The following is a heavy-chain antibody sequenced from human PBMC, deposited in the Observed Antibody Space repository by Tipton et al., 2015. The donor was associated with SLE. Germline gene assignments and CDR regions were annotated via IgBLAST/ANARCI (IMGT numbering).Heavy chain of an antibody. CDR3: ARQVGAKAFDI. CDR2: IYYSGST. D-gene: IGHD1-26*01. Sequence: TLSLTCTVSDGPISNFHCGWVRQSPGKGLEWIGNIYYSGSTNFNPSLKSRVTISIDTSKNQFSLKLSSVTAADTAVYYCARQVGAKAFDIWGQGTMVTVSS. CDR1: DGPISNFH. J-gene: IGHJ3*02. V-gene: IGHV4-59*08.